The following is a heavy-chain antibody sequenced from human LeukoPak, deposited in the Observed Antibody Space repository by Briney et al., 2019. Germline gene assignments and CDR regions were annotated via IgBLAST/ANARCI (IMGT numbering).Heavy chain of an antibody. CDR1: GGSIRSYY. V-gene: IGHV4-59*01. CDR2: IYYSGST. D-gene: IGHD6-13*01. J-gene: IGHJ1*01. CDR3: ARSITSSWYGDFQH. Sequence: SETLSLTCTVSGGSIRSYYWSWIRQPPGKGLEWIGYIYYSGSTNYNPSLKSRVSISVDTSKNQFSLKLSSVTAADTAVYYCARSITSSWYGDFQHWGQGTLVTVSS.